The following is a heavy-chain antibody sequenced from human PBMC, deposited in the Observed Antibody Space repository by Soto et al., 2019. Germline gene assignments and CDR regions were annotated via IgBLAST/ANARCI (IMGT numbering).Heavy chain of an antibody. D-gene: IGHD3-9*01. CDR3: ARRMPSAVLRYFDWFFWFDP. CDR1: CGSISSCNYY. J-gene: IGHJ5*02. Sequence: SETLSLTCTVSCGSISSCNYYWSWIRQPPGKGLEWIGFISYSGTTHYSASLRSRVSISVDTSKNQFSLDLSSVTAADTAVYYCARRMPSAVLRYFDWFFWFDPWGQGTLVTVS. V-gene: IGHV4-30-4*01. CDR2: ISYSGTT.